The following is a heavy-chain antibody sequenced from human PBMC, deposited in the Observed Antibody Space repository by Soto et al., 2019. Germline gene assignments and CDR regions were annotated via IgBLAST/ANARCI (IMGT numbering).Heavy chain of an antibody. CDR1: GFIFSNYG. D-gene: IGHD5-12*01. CDR3: AKDIYRNSYGFDV. J-gene: IGHJ3*01. Sequence: EVRLLESGGGSVQPGGSLRLSCVASGFIFSNYGMTWVRQAPGKGLEWVSGMSNDGDRIYYADSVRGRFTISRDNSKNTLFLQMNSLRAEDTALYYCAKDIYRNSYGFDVWGQGTMVTVS. V-gene: IGHV3-23*01. CDR2: MSNDGDRI.